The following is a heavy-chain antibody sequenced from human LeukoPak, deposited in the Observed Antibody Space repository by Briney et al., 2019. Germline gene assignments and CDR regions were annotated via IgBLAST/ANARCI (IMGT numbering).Heavy chain of an antibody. D-gene: IGHD3-10*01. CDR2: IRYDGTNE. CDR3: AGVEAVYYYGSASPYSPY. V-gene: IGHV3-30*02. CDR1: GFTFSSYG. J-gene: IGHJ4*02. Sequence: GGSLRLSCAASGFTFSSYGMHWVRQAPGKGLEWVTFIRYDGTNEYYADSVRGRFTISRDNSKNTLYLQMNSLRPEDTAVYYCAGVEAVYYYGSASPYSPYWGQGTLVTVSS.